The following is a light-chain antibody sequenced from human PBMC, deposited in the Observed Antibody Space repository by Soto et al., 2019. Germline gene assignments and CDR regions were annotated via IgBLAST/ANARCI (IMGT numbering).Light chain of an antibody. CDR3: QQYSSSPIFT. CDR1: QSVSSSD. J-gene: IGKJ3*01. Sequence: EIVLTQSPGTLSLSPGERATLSCRASQSVSSSDLAWYQQKPGQDPRLLIYGASSRVTGIPDRFSGSGSGTDFTLTISRLEPEDFALYYCQQYSSSPIFTFGPGTKVDI. V-gene: IGKV3-20*01. CDR2: GAS.